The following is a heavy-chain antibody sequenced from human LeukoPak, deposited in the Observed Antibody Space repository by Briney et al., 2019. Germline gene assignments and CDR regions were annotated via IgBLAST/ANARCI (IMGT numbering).Heavy chain of an antibody. J-gene: IGHJ4*02. CDR1: GGTFIICA. CDR2: INPIFGRA. V-gene: IGHV1-69*06. Sequence: TVSCKAAGGTFIICAIRWVRQAPGQGQEWMGGINPIFGRANYAQKFQGRVTITAYKATGTAYMELSSLRSEDTAVYYCASGYYYDSSGYFHWGQGTLVTVSS. D-gene: IGHD3-22*01. CDR3: ASGYYYDSSGYFH.